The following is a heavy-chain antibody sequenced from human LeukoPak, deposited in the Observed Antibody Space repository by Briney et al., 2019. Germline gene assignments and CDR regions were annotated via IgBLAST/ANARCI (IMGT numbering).Heavy chain of an antibody. CDR2: IDGSGGAI. D-gene: IGHD3-10*02. J-gene: IGHJ6*04. Sequence: PGGSLRLSCGASGFTFSRYAMSWVRQAPGKGLQWVSQIDGSGGAIYYADSVKGRFTISRDNAKNSLYLQMNSLRAEDTAVYYCAELGITMIGGVWGKGTTVTISS. CDR1: GFTFSRYA. V-gene: IGHV3-48*03. CDR3: AELGITMIGGV.